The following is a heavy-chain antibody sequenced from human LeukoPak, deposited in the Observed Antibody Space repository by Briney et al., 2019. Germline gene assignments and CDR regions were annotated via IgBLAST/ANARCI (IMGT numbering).Heavy chain of an antibody. D-gene: IGHD6-6*01. Sequence: GGSLRLSCAASGFTVSSNCMSWVRQAPGKGLEWVSVIYSGGSTYYADSVKGRFTISRDNSKNTLYLQMNSLRAEDTAVYYCAREVAARHPYSYYYMDVWGKGTTVTVSS. V-gene: IGHV3-53*01. J-gene: IGHJ6*03. CDR1: GFTVSSNC. CDR3: AREVAARHPYSYYYMDV. CDR2: IYSGGST.